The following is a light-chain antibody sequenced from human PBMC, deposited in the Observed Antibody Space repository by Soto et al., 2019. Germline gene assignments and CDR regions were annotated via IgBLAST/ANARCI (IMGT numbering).Light chain of an antibody. J-gene: IGKJ4*02. CDR3: QQYSALPMT. Sequence: DIVVTEAPSTLSFSPGEKAILSCRASQAVNNNYLACCQQKPGPARRLLIYGASRRAAGIADSFSGSASATDFPITISLLEPEDFAVYFCQQYSALPMTFGGGTQLEI. CDR2: GAS. CDR1: QAVNNNY. V-gene: IGKV3-20*01.